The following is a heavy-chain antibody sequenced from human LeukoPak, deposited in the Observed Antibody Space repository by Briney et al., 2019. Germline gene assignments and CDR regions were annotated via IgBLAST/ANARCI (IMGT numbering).Heavy chain of an antibody. V-gene: IGHV3-48*02. J-gene: IGHJ3*02. CDR3: ARSVIAMAGYDAFDI. CDR2: ISSRSFTI. CDR1: RFTFSAYS. D-gene: IGHD6-19*01. Sequence: PGGSLRLSCAASRFTFSAYSMNLVRQAPGKGLDWVSYISSRSFTIYYADSVKGRFTISRDNAKNSLYLEMNSLRDEDTAVYYCARSVIAMAGYDAFDIWGQGTVVTVSS.